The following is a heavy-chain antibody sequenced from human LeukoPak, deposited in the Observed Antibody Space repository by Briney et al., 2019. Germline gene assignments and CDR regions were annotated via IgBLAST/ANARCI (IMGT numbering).Heavy chain of an antibody. CDR2: IYPSDSDT. J-gene: IGHJ4*02. V-gene: IGHV5-51*01. CDR1: GYSFTSYW. D-gene: IGHD4-17*01. CDR3: ARLGDYVVFDFDY. Sequence: GESLKISCKGSGYSFTSYWIGWVRQTPGKGLEWMGIIYPSDSDTRYSPSFQGQVTISADKSISTAYLQWSSLKASDTAMYYCARLGDYVVFDFDYWGQGTLVTVSS.